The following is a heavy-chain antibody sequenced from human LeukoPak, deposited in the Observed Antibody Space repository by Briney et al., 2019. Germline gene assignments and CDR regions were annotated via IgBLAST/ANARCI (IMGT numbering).Heavy chain of an antibody. Sequence: GASGKVSCKASGYTFTSYYMHWVRQAPGQGLEWMGIINPSGGSTSYAQKFQGRVTMTRDTSTSTVYMELSSLRSEDTAVYYCARDEGYNWNTYGMDVWGQGTTVTVSS. J-gene: IGHJ6*02. CDR3: ARDEGYNWNTYGMDV. D-gene: IGHD1/OR15-1a*01. V-gene: IGHV1-46*01. CDR1: GYTFTSYY. CDR2: INPSGGST.